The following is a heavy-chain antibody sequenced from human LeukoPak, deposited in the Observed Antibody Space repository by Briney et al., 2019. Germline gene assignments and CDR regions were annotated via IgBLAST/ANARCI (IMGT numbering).Heavy chain of an antibody. CDR2: ISSGGNT. CDR1: GFTFSTYA. CDR3: TKDRRQWVVRYFDS. J-gene: IGHJ4*02. Sequence: GGSLRLPCAASGFTFSTYAMRWVRHTPGKGLEWVSGISSGGNTQYTDSVKGRFTVSSDNSKNTLHLQMDSLRAEDTAIYYCTKDRRQWVVRYFDSWGQGTVVTVAS. V-gene: IGHV3-23*01. D-gene: IGHD6-19*01.